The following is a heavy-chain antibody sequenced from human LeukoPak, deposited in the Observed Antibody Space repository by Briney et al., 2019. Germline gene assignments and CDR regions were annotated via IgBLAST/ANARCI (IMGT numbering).Heavy chain of an antibody. D-gene: IGHD5-12*01. V-gene: IGHV1-8*02. CDR2: MNPISGNT. J-gene: IGHJ4*02. CDR1: GYTFTSYD. Sequence: ASVKVSCKASGYTFTSYDINWVRQATGQGLEWMGWMNPISGNTGSAQKFQGRVTMTRNTSISTAYMELSSLRSEDTAVYYCAREVVATIDYWGQGTLVTVSS. CDR3: AREVVATIDY.